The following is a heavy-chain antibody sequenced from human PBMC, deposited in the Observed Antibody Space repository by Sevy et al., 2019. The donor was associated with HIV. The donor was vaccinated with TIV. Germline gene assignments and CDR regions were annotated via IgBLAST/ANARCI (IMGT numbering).Heavy chain of an antibody. CDR3: ARATAVVPRALVY. D-gene: IGHD5-18*01. Sequence: SESLSLTCNVSGDSISSYFWSWFRQPPGKGLEWIGYIYYSGSSEYNPSLRSRVTISIDTSKKYLSMKLTSVTASDTAVYYCARATAVVPRALVYWGQGTPVTVSS. CDR2: IYYSGSS. V-gene: IGHV4-59*01. J-gene: IGHJ4*02. CDR1: GDSISSYF.